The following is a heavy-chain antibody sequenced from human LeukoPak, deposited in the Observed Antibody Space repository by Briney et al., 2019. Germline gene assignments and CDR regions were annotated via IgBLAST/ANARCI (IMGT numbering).Heavy chain of an antibody. Sequence: SVKVSCKASGGTFSSYAISWVRQAPGQGLEWMGGIIPIFGTANYAQKFQGRVTITADESTSTAYMELSSLRSEDTAVYYCARVEKFWSGYYTDDAFDIWGQGTMVTVSS. D-gene: IGHD3-3*01. CDR2: IIPIFGTA. J-gene: IGHJ3*02. CDR1: GGTFSSYA. V-gene: IGHV1-69*13. CDR3: ARVEKFWSGYYTDDAFDI.